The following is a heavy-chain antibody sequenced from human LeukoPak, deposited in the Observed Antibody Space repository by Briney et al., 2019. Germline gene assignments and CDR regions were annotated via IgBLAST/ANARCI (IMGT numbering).Heavy chain of an antibody. Sequence: GPTLVKPTQTLTLTCTFSGFSLSSTAVGVGWFRQSPGGALEWLTLVYWNDEKRYSPSLKSRLTITKDTSRNQVVLTMTNMDPVDTATYYCAHSHGGYWYFDRWGRGTLVTVSS. CDR3: AHSHGGYWYFDR. CDR2: VYWNDEK. V-gene: IGHV2-5*01. J-gene: IGHJ2*01. D-gene: IGHD4-23*01. CDR1: GFSLSSTAVG.